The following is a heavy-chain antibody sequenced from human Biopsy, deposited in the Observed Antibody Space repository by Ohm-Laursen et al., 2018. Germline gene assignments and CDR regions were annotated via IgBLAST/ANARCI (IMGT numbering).Heavy chain of an antibody. V-gene: IGHV3-33*01. CDR2: IWYDGSNK. CDR3: ARWDY. CDR1: GFTFSSYG. Sequence: SLRLSCLASGFTFSSYGMHWVRQAPGKGLEWVAAIWYDGSNKNYADSVKGRFTISRDNSKNTLYLQMNSLRGEDTAVYYCARWDYWGQGTLVTVSS. J-gene: IGHJ4*02.